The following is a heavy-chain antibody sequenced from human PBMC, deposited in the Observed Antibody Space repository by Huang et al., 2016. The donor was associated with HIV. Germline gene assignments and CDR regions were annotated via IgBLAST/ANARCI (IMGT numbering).Heavy chain of an antibody. CDR2: ISGRSGTI. V-gene: IGHV3-23*01. CDR3: AKERGDGYSGYDYDY. Sequence: EVQLWESGGTLVQPGGSLRLSCGASGFPFSNYAMRWVRQAPGRGVGGVSFISGRSGTIYCAESVKGRLTSSRDNVKKTVYLQRNSLRVEDAAVYYCAKERGDGYSGYDYDYWGQGTLVTVSS. D-gene: IGHD5-12*01. CDR1: GFPFSNYA. J-gene: IGHJ4*02.